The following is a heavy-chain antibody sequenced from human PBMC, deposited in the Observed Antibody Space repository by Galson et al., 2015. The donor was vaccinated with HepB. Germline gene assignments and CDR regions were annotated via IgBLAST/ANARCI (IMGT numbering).Heavy chain of an antibody. CDR2: IFYTGST. V-gene: IGHV4-39*07. CDR3: ASFGISTRPFSRVDS. J-gene: IGHJ4*02. Sequence: LSLTCTVSGGSISSSKYYWGWIRQPPGKGLEWIANIFYTGSTYYNPSLKSRLTMSVHTSRNQFSLRLTSVTAADTAVYFCASFGISTRPFSRVDSWGQGTLVTVSS. D-gene: IGHD6-6*01. CDR1: GGSISSSKYY.